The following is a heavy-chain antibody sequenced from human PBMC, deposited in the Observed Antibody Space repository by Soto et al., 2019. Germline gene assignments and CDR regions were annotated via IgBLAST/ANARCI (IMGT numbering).Heavy chain of an antibody. D-gene: IGHD5-12*01. CDR3: ASPLDIVEATPVVDY. V-gene: IGHV3-21*01. Sequence: GGSLRLSCAASGFTFSSYSMNWVRQAPGKGLEWVSSISTSSSYIYYAESVKGRFTISRDNAKNSLYLQMNSLRAEDTAIYYCASPLDIVEATPVVDYWGQGTLVTVSS. J-gene: IGHJ4*02. CDR2: ISTSSSYI. CDR1: GFTFSSYS.